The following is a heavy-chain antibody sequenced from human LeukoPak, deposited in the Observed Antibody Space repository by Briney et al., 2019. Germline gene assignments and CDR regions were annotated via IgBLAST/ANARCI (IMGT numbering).Heavy chain of an antibody. D-gene: IGHD5-18*01. CDR1: GGSISSYY. V-gene: IGHV4-4*07. CDR2: IYTGGST. J-gene: IGHJ6*03. Sequence: SETLSLTCTVSGGSISSYYWSWIRQPAGKGLEWIGRIYTGGSTNYNPSLKSRVTMSVDTSKNQFSLKLNSVTAADTAVYFCAREGYSYGYGLDYYYMDVWGKGTTVTVSS. CDR3: AREGYSYGYGLDYYYMDV.